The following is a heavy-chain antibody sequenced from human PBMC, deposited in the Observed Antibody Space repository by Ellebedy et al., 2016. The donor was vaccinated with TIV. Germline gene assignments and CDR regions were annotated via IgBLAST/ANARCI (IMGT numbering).Heavy chain of an antibody. CDR3: ARDTYGMDV. J-gene: IGHJ6*02. Sequence: GESLKISCAASGFTFSDYYMSWIRQAPGKGLEWVSYISSSSSYTNYADSVKGRFTISRDNAKNSLYLQMNSLRAEDTAVYYCARDTYGMDVWGQGTTVTVSS. CDR1: GFTFSDYY. CDR2: ISSSSSYT. V-gene: IGHV3-11*06.